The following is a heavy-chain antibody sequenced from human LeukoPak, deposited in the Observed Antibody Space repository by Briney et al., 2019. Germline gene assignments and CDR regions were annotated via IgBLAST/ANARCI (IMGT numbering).Heavy chain of an antibody. V-gene: IGHV3-33*06. CDR2: IWHDARNK. CDR1: GFTFSTYG. Sequence: GGSLRLSCAASGFTFSTYGMHWVRQAPGKGLEWVADIWHDARNKYYTDSVKGRFTISRDNSKNTLYLQMNSLRAEDTAVYYCAKDQTFRGSGHYTYFDYWGQGALVTVSS. CDR3: AKDQTFRGSGHYTYFDY. D-gene: IGHD2-15*01. J-gene: IGHJ4*02.